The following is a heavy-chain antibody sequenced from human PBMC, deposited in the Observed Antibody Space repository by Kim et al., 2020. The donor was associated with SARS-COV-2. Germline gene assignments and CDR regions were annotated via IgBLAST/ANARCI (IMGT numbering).Heavy chain of an antibody. Sequence: YLDSLKGRVTISRDDAKSSLSLQMDSLRVEDTAMYYCASAGYYYDTRDFDYWGQGTLVTVSS. V-gene: IGHV3-7*03. CDR3: ASAGYYYDTRDFDY. D-gene: IGHD3-22*01. J-gene: IGHJ4*02.